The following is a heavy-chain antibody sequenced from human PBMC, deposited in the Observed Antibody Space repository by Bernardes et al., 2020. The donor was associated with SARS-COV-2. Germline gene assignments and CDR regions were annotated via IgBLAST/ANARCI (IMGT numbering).Heavy chain of an antibody. Sequence: ASVKVSCKASGYTFTSYDINWVRQATGQGLEWMGWMNPNSGNTGYAQKFQGRVTMTRNTSISTAYMELSSLRSEDTAVYYCAREWKSRTFRYCGGDCPWGYWGQGTLVTVSS. D-gene: IGHD2-21*02. V-gene: IGHV1-8*01. CDR1: GYTFTSYD. CDR3: AREWKSRTFRYCGGDCPWGY. J-gene: IGHJ4*02. CDR2: MNPNSGNT.